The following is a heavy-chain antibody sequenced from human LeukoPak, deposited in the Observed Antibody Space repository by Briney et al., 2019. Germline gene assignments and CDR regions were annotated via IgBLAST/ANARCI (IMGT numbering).Heavy chain of an antibody. Sequence: SETLSLTCAVYGGSFSGYYWSWIRQPPGKGLEWIGEINHSGSTNYNPSLKSRVTISVDTSKNQFSLKLSSVTASDTAVYYCARGPGQWLVPLDYWGQGTLVTVSS. D-gene: IGHD6-19*01. CDR1: GGSFSGYY. CDR3: ARGPGQWLVPLDY. J-gene: IGHJ4*02. V-gene: IGHV4-34*01. CDR2: INHSGST.